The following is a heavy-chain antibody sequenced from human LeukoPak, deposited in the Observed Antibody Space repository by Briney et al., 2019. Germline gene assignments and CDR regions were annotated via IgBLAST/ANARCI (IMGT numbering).Heavy chain of an antibody. CDR3: ARVLEITNYYYYMDV. D-gene: IGHD1-1*01. CDR2: ISAYNGNT. CDR1: GFTFSSYA. J-gene: IGHJ6*03. V-gene: IGHV1-18*01. Sequence: GGSLRLSCAASGFTFSSYAMHWVRQAPGQGLEWMGWISAYNGNTFYAQNLQGRVTMTTDTSTSTAYMELRSLTSDDTAVYYCARVLEITNYYYYMDVWGKGTTVTVSS.